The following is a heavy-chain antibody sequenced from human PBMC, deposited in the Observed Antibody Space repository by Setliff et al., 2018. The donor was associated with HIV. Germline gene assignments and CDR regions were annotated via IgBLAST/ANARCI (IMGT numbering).Heavy chain of an antibody. CDR3: ASHIPPYSGNFDY. CDR1: GGSISSSSYY. D-gene: IGHD1-26*01. J-gene: IGHJ4*01. Sequence: SETLSLTCTVSGGSISSSSYYWGWIRQPPGKGLEWIGTIYYSGNTYYNPSLKSRVTISVDTSKNQISLKLSSVTAADTAVYYCASHIPPYSGNFDYWGHGTLVTVSS. V-gene: IGHV4-39*01. CDR2: IYYSGNT.